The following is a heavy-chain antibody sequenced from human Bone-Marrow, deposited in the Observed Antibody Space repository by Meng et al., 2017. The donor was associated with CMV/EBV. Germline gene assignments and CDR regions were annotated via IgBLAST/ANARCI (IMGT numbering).Heavy chain of an antibody. CDR2: IGTAGDT. J-gene: IGHJ4*02. Sequence: HWVRQATGKGLEWVSGIGTAGDTNYPGPVKGRFTISRDNPNNALYLQMNSLRPEDTALYYCAKLSARFGELLPSDYWGQGTVVTVSS. D-gene: IGHD3-10*01. CDR3: AKLSARFGELLPSDY. V-gene: IGHV3-13*01.